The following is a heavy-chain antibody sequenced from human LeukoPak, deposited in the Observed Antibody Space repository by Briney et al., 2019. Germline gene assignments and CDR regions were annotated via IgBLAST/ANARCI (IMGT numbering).Heavy chain of an antibody. CDR2: IYYSGST. Sequence: SETLSLTCTVSGDSISSYYWSWIRQPPGKGLEWIGYIYYSGSTNYNPSLKSRVTISVDTSKNQFSLKLSSVTAADTAVYYCARDVTRSGYYYFDHWGQGTLVTVSS. D-gene: IGHD3-22*01. J-gene: IGHJ4*02. CDR1: GDSISSYY. V-gene: IGHV4-59*01. CDR3: ARDVTRSGYYYFDH.